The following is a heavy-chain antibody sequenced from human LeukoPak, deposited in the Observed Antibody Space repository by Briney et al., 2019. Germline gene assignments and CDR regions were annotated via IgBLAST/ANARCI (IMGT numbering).Heavy chain of an antibody. CDR1: GFTFSRYA. Sequence: GGSLRLSCAASGFTFSRYAMHWVRQAPGKGLQFVSAISTSGGSTSYANSVRGRFTISRDNSKNTLHPQMGSLRAEDMAVYYCARDDGGYGSGSHYYFYSMDVWGQGTTVTVSS. J-gene: IGHJ6*02. D-gene: IGHD3-10*01. CDR2: ISTSGGST. V-gene: IGHV3-64*01. CDR3: ARDDGGYGSGSHYYFYSMDV.